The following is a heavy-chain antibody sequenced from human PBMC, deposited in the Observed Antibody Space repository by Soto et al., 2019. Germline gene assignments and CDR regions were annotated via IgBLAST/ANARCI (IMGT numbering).Heavy chain of an antibody. Sequence: PGGSLRLSCAASGFTFDDYAMHWVRQAPGKGLEWVSGIDWNSGNIDYADSVKGRFTISRDNAKNSLYLQMNSLRAEDTAVYYCARALLVVVAATPGTGYYYYGMDVWGQGTTVTVSS. D-gene: IGHD2-15*01. CDR3: ARALLVVVAATPGTGYYYYGMDV. CDR2: IDWNSGNI. J-gene: IGHJ6*02. CDR1: GFTFDDYA. V-gene: IGHV3-9*01.